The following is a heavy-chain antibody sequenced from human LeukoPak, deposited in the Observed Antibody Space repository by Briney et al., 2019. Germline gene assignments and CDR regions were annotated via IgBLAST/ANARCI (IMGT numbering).Heavy chain of an antibody. Sequence: PGGSLRLSCAASGFSFSSYAMSWVRQAPGKGLEWVSAISGSGGSTYYADSVKGRFTISRDNSKNTLYLQMNSLRAEDTAVYYCARYGSGSYYPRFDNWGQGTLVTVSS. D-gene: IGHD3-10*01. CDR2: ISGSGGST. J-gene: IGHJ4*02. CDR1: GFSFSSYA. CDR3: ARYGSGSYYPRFDN. V-gene: IGHV3-23*01.